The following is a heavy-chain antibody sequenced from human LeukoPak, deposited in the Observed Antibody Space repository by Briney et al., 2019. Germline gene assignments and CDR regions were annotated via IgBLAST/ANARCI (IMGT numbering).Heavy chain of an antibody. J-gene: IGHJ4*02. V-gene: IGHV3-72*01. CDR1: GFTFSDHY. CDR3: AKATGSSWPDY. CDR2: TRNKANSYTT. D-gene: IGHD6-13*01. Sequence: GGSLRLSCAASGFTFSDHYMDWVRQAPGKGLEWVGRTRNKANSYTTEYAASVKGRFTISRDDSKNSLYLQMNSLKTEDTAVYYCAKATGSSWPDYWGQGTLVTVSS.